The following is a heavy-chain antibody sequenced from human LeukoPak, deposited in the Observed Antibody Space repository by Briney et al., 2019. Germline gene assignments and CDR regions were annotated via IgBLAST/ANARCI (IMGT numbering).Heavy chain of an antibody. CDR2: ISYDGSNK. D-gene: IGHD6-13*01. Sequence: GGSLRLSCAVSGFTFDDFAMHWVRQAPGKGLEWVAVISYDGSNKYYADSVKGRFTISRDNSKNTLYLQMNSLRAEDTAVYYCAKASTDSSSWYFDYWGQGTLVTVSS. V-gene: IGHV3-30*18. CDR3: AKASTDSSSWYFDY. J-gene: IGHJ4*02. CDR1: GFTFDDFA.